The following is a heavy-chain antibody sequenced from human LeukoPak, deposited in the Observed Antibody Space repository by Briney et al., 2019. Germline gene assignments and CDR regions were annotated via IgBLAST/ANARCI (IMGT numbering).Heavy chain of an antibody. Sequence: ASVKVSCKASGYTFTSYGISWVRQAPGQGLEWMGWISAYNGNTNYAQKLQGRVTMTTDTSTSTAYMELRSLRSDDTAVYYCARGSYTTVYYYDSSGYLYFDYWGQGTLVTVSS. J-gene: IGHJ4*02. CDR2: ISAYNGNT. CDR1: GYTFTSYG. D-gene: IGHD3-22*01. V-gene: IGHV1-18*01. CDR3: ARGSYTTVYYYDSSGYLYFDY.